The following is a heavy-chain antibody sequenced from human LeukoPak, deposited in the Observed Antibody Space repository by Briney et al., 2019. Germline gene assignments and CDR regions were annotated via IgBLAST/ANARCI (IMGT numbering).Heavy chain of an antibody. Sequence: ASVKVSCKASGYTFTSYYMHWVRQAPGQGLEWMGIINPSGGSTSYAQKFQGRVTMTRDTSTSTVYMELSSLRSEDTAVYYCARGPGDYGYYYYYSMDVWGQGTTVTVSS. CDR1: GYTFTSYY. D-gene: IGHD4-17*01. J-gene: IGHJ6*02. V-gene: IGHV1-46*01. CDR2: INPSGGST. CDR3: ARGPGDYGYYYYYSMDV.